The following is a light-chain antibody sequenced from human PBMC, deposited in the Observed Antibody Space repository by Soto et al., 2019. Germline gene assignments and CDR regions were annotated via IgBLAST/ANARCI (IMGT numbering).Light chain of an antibody. J-gene: IGLJ1*01. CDR2: DVS. V-gene: IGLV2-14*03. CDR1: SSDVGGYNY. CDR3: SSFTSSITYV. Sequence: QSVLTQPASVSGSPGQSITIPCTGTSSDVGGYNYVSWYQQYPGKAPQLMIYDVSNRPSGVSNRFSGSKSGNTASLTISVLQTEDDADYYCSSFTSSITYVFGTGTKLTVL.